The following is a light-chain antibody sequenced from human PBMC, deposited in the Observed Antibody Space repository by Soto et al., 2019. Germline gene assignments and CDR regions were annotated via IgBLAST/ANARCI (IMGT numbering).Light chain of an antibody. Sequence: QSALTQPASMSGSPGQSITISCTGSSSDVGGYNYVSWYQQYPGEAPKLMIYEVTYRPSGVSNRFSGSKSGNMASLTISGLQAEDEADYYCSSYGSSSVLFGGGTKLIVL. V-gene: IGLV2-14*01. CDR1: SSDVGGYNY. CDR3: SSYGSSSVL. CDR2: EVT. J-gene: IGLJ2*01.